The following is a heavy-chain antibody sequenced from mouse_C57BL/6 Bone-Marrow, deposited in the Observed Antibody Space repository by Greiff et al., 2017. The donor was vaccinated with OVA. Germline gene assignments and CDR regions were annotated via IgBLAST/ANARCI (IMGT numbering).Heavy chain of an antibody. Sequence: VKLMESGPELVKPGASVKISCKASGYTFTDYYINWVKQRPGQGLEWIGWIFPGSGSTYYNEKFKGKATLTVDKSSSTAYMLLSSLTSEDSAVYFCARWGDYGSWFAYWGQGTLVTVSA. CDR1: GYTFTDYY. J-gene: IGHJ3*01. D-gene: IGHD2-4*01. V-gene: IGHV1-75*01. CDR2: IFPGSGST. CDR3: ARWGDYGSWFAY.